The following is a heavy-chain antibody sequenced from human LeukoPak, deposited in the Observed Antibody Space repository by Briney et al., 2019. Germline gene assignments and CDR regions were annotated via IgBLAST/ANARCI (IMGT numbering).Heavy chain of an antibody. J-gene: IGHJ6*02. CDR1: GFSISNYW. CDR3: ARWYGGSGSWVLDV. V-gene: IGHV3-7*04. D-gene: IGHD3-10*01. Sequence: GGSLRLSCAASGFSISNYWMSWVRQAPGKGLEWVANIKQDGSEKKCVDSVKGRFSISRDNAKNSLYLQIYSLRVEDTAGYYCARWYGGSGSWVLDVWGRGTTVTVSS. CDR2: IKQDGSEK.